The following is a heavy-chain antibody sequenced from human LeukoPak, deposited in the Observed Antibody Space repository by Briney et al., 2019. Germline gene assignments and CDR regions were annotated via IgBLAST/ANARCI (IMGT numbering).Heavy chain of an antibody. CDR2: IYYSGST. D-gene: IGHD2-8*01. CDR1: GGSISSSSYY. Sequence: SETLSLTCTVSGGSISSSSYYWGWIRQPPGKGLEWIGSIYYSGSTYYNPSLKSRVTISVDTSKNQFSLKLSSVTAADTAVYYCASVLRGPVLNWFDPWGQGTLVTVSS. CDR3: ASVLRGPVLNWFDP. J-gene: IGHJ5*02. V-gene: IGHV4-39*07.